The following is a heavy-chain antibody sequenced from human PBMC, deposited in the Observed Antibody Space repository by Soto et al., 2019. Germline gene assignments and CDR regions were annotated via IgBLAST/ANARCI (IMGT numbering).Heavy chain of an antibody. V-gene: IGHV3-30*18. CDR3: AKDRQLGSSLYYFDY. CDR2: ISYHGSNK. D-gene: IGHD5-18*01. CDR1: GFTFSSYG. Sequence: GGSLRVSCAASGFTFSSYGMHWVRQAPGKGLEWVAVISYHGSNKDYADSVKGRFTISRDNSKNTLYLQMNSLRGEDTAVYYCAKDRQLGSSLYYFDYWGQGTLVTVSS. J-gene: IGHJ4*02.